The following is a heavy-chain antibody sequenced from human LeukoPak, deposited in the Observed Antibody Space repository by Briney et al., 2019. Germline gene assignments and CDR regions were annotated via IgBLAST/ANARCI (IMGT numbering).Heavy chain of an antibody. J-gene: IGHJ6*02. CDR1: GGSFSGYY. CDR3: ARIGDIDGDYFRYGMDV. V-gene: IGHV4-34*01. Sequence: SETLSLTCAVYGGSFSGYYWSWIRQPPGKGLEWIGEINHSGSTNYNPSLKSRVTISVDTSKNQFSLKLSSVTAADTAVYYCARIGDIDGDYFRYGMDVWGQGTTVTVSS. CDR2: INHSGST. D-gene: IGHD4-17*01.